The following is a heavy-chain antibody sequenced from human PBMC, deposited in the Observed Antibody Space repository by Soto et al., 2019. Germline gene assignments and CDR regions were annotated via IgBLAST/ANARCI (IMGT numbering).Heavy chain of an antibody. Sequence: SSETLSLTCTVSGGSISSSSFHWGWIRQPPGKGLEWIGSIYYSGSTYYNPSLQSRVTISVDTSKNQFSLKLSSVTAADTAVYYCARGQYYYDSSGYLNPSYYFDYWGQGTLVT. CDR1: GGSISSSSFH. CDR2: IYYSGST. D-gene: IGHD3-22*01. CDR3: ARGQYYYDSSGYLNPSYYFDY. J-gene: IGHJ4*02. V-gene: IGHV4-39*07.